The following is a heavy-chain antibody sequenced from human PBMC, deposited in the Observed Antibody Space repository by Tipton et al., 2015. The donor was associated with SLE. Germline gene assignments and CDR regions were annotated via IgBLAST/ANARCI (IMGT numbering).Heavy chain of an antibody. Sequence: AGLVKPSETLSLTCAVYGGAFRDYYWSWIRQPPGKGLEWIGEINHSGSTNYNPSLKSRVTISADTSKNQFSLKLSSVTAADTAVYYCARRVSSSGYYPGGFDPWGQGTLVTVSS. CDR3: ARRVSSSGYYPGGFDP. CDR1: GGAFRDYY. J-gene: IGHJ5*02. CDR2: INHSGST. D-gene: IGHD3-22*01. V-gene: IGHV4-34*01.